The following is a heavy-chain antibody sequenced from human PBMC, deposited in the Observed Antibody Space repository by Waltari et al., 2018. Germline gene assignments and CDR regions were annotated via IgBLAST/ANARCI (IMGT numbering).Heavy chain of an antibody. CDR3: ARGVIDYYYYYYMDV. V-gene: IGHV4-34*01. Sequence: QVQLQQWGAGLWKPSETLSLTCAVYGGSFSGYYWSWIRQPPGKGLEWTGEINHSGSTNYNPSLKSRVTISVDTSKNQFSLKLSSVTAADTAVYYCARGVIDYYYYYYMDVWGKGTTVTVSS. D-gene: IGHD3-16*02. CDR1: GGSFSGYY. J-gene: IGHJ6*03. CDR2: INHSGST.